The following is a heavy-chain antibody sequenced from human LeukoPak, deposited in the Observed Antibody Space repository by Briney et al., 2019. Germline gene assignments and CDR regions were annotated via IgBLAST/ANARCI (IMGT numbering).Heavy chain of an antibody. Sequence: PGGSLRLSCAASGFTFSSYSMSWVRQAPGKGLEWVSATSGSDGTTYYADSVKGRFTISRDNSKNTLYLQMNSLRAEDTAVYYCAKFGGIVVPASIPFDHWGQGTPVTVSS. V-gene: IGHV3-23*01. CDR2: TSGSDGTT. CDR3: AKFGGIVVPASIPFDH. J-gene: IGHJ4*02. CDR1: GFTFSSYS. D-gene: IGHD2-2*02.